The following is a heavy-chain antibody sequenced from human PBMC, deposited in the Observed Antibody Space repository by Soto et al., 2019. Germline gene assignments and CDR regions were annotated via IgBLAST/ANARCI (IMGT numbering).Heavy chain of an antibody. Sequence: GGSLRLSCAASGFTFSSYGMHWVRQAPGKGLEWVAVISYDGSNKYYADSMKGRFTISRDNSKNTLYLQMNSLRAEDTAVYYCAKAAMVRGVNYYYYYMDVWGKGTTVTVSS. J-gene: IGHJ6*03. CDR1: GFTFSSYG. CDR3: AKAAMVRGVNYYYYYMDV. V-gene: IGHV3-30*18. CDR2: ISYDGSNK. D-gene: IGHD3-10*01.